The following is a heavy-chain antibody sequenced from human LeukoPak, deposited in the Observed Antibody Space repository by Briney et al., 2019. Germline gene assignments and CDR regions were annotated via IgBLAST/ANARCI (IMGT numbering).Heavy chain of an antibody. V-gene: IGHV3-23*01. Sequence: PGGSQRLSCAGSGFSFSDYAMSWVRQAPGKGLEWVSGFSDSFSGSGGRTHSADSVKGRFTISRDNSKKMLYLQMNSLRAEDTAVYYCAKGKINHEGAFDVWGQGTLVTVSS. CDR1: GFSFSDYA. CDR2: FSDSFSGSGGRT. CDR3: AKGKINHEGAFDV. J-gene: IGHJ3*01.